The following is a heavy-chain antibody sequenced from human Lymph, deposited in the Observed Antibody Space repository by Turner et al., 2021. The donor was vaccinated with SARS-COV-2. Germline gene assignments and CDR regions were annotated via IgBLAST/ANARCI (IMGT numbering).Heavy chain of an antibody. V-gene: IGHV3-43*02. CDR2: ISVDGGGT. J-gene: IGHJ4*02. Sequence: EVQLVESGGGVVQPGGSLRLSCAAYGFTFVDYAMHWVRQAPGKGLEWVSLISVDGGGTYYADSVKGRFTISRDNSKYSLSLQMNSLRAEDTALYYCAKDPGYCSGGSCYARTYFDFWVQGTLVTVSA. CDR3: AKDPGYCSGGSCYARTYFDF. D-gene: IGHD2-15*01. CDR1: GFTFVDYA.